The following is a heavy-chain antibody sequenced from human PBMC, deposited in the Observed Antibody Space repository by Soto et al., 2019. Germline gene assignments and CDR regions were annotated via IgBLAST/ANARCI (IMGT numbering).Heavy chain of an antibody. V-gene: IGHV4-59*01. Sequence: PSETLSLTCTVSGGSISSYYWSWIRQPPGKGLEWIGYIYYSGSTNYNPSLKSRVTISVDTSKNQFSLKLSSVTAADTAVYYCARALPVIAVAAKYYIDYRGQGTLVTVSA. D-gene: IGHD6-19*01. CDR3: ARALPVIAVAAKYYIDY. CDR2: IYYSGST. CDR1: GGSISSYY. J-gene: IGHJ4*02.